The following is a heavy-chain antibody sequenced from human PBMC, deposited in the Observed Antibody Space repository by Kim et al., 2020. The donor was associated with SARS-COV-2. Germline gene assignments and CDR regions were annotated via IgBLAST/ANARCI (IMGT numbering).Heavy chain of an antibody. CDR3: ARANYDFWSGYPGFDY. Sequence: SRKSRVTISVDTSKNQFSLQMSSVTAADTAVYYCARANYDFWSGYPGFDYWGQGTLVTVSS. J-gene: IGHJ4*02. V-gene: IGHV4-59*01. D-gene: IGHD3-3*01.